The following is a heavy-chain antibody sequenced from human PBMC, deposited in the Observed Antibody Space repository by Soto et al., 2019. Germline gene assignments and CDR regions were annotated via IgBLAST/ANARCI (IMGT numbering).Heavy chain of an antibody. CDR1: GFTFSSYW. D-gene: IGHD5-12*01. V-gene: IGHV3-7*05. Sequence: GGSLRLSCAASGFTFSSYWMSWVRQAPGKGLEWVANIKQDGSEKYYVDSVKGRFTISRDNAKNSLCLQMNSLRAEDTAVYYCARDTTSYSGYDYFDYWGQGTLVTVSS. CDR3: ARDTTSYSGYDYFDY. J-gene: IGHJ4*02. CDR2: IKQDGSEK.